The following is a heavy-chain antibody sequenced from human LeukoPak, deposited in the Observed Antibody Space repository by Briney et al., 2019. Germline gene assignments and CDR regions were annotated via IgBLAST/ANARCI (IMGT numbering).Heavy chain of an antibody. D-gene: IGHD2-2*02. CDR2: IKQDGSEK. V-gene: IGHV3-7*05. CDR1: GFTFSSYW. J-gene: IGHJ5*02. Sequence: GGSLRLSCAASGFTFSSYWMSWVRQAPGKGLEWVANIKQDGSEKYYVDSVKGRFTISRDNAENSLYLQMNSLRAEDTAVYYCARGYCSSTSCYKNWFDPWGQGTLVTVSS. CDR3: ARGYCSSTSCYKNWFDP.